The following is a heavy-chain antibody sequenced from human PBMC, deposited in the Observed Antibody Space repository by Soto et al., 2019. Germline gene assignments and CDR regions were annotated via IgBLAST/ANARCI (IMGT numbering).Heavy chain of an antibody. CDR2: IYYSGST. V-gene: IGHV4-31*03. D-gene: IGHD3-3*01. CDR3: ARMTYYDFWSGTKNNWFDP. Sequence: SETLSLTCTVSGGPISSGGYYWSWIRQHPGKGLEWIGYIYYSGSTYYNPSLKSRVTISVDMSKNQFSLKLSSVTAADTAVYYCARMTYYDFWSGTKNNWFDPWGQGTLVTVSS. CDR1: GGPISSGGYY. J-gene: IGHJ5*02.